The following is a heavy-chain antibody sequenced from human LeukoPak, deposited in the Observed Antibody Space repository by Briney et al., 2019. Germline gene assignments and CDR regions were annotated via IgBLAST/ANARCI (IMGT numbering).Heavy chain of an antibody. CDR3: VKDEAFCSGGTCWYYFDY. D-gene: IGHD2-15*01. Sequence: AGGALRLSCAGSWFPLCNYGIHWVRQAPGKGLEWVAVILYYGSNKWYADSVKGQFTISRDNSKNTLYLQMNSLRPEDTAVYYCVKDEAFCSGGTCWYYFDYWGQGTLVTVSS. J-gene: IGHJ4*02. CDR2: ILYYGSNK. V-gene: IGHV3-30*18. CDR1: WFPLCNYG.